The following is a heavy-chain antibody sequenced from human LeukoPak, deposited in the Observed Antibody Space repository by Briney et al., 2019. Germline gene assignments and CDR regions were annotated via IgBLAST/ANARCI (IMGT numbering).Heavy chain of an antibody. J-gene: IGHJ3*02. D-gene: IGHD1-26*01. V-gene: IGHV3-9*02. CDR3: AKGGATDAFDI. CDR2: ISWNSGSI. CDR1: GFTSDDYA. Sequence: PGGSLRLSCAASGFTSDDYAMHWVRQAPGKGLEWVSGISWNSGSIGYADSVKGRFTISRDNAKNSLYLQMNSLRAEDMALYYCAKGGATDAFDIWGQGTMVTVSS.